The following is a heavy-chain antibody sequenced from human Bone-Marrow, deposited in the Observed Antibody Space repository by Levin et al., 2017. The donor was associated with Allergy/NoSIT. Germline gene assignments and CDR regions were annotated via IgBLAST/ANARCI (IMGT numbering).Heavy chain of an antibody. D-gene: IGHD3-22*01. V-gene: IGHV3-11*01. CDR1: GFTFSDYY. Sequence: GGSLRLSCAASGFTFSDYYMSWIRQAPGKGLEWVSYISSSGSTIYYADSVKGRFTISRDNAKNSLYLQMNSLRAEDTAVYYCARASPSHYYDSSGSQPPKDYWGQGTLVTVSS. CDR3: ARASPSHYYDSSGSQPPKDY. J-gene: IGHJ4*02. CDR2: ISSSGSTI.